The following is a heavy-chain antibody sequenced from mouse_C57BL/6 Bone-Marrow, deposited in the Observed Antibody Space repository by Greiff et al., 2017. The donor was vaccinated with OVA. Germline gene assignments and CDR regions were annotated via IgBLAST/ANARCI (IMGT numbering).Heavy chain of an antibody. CDR1: GYSITSGYY. V-gene: IGHV3-6*01. D-gene: IGHD4-1*01. CDR2: ISYDGSN. J-gene: IGHJ2*01. CDR3: ARGEGSNLYYFDY. Sequence: EVKLQESGPGLVKPSQSLSLTCSVTGYSITSGYYWNWIRQFPGNKLEWMGYISYDGSNNYNPSLKNRISITRDTSKNQFFLKLNSVTTEDTATYYCARGEGSNLYYFDYWGQGTTLTVSS.